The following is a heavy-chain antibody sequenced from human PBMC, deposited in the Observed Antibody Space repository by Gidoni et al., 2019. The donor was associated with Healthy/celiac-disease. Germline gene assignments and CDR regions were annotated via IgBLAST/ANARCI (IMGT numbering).Heavy chain of an antibody. CDR1: GGSFSGYY. Sequence: QVQLQQWGAGLLKPSETLSLTCAVYGGSFSGYYWSWIRQPPGKGLEWIGEINHSGSTNYNPSLKSRVTISVDTSKNQFSLKLSSVTAADTAVYYCARGQGGSYYVVDYWGQGTLVTVSS. V-gene: IGHV4-34*01. CDR2: INHSGST. J-gene: IGHJ4*02. CDR3: ARGQGGSYYVVDY. D-gene: IGHD1-26*01.